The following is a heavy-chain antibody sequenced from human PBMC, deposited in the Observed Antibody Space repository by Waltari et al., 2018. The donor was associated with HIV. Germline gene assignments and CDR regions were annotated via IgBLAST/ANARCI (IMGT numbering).Heavy chain of an antibody. CDR2: ISGYNANT. J-gene: IGHJ6*02. CDR3: ARGLGGSYYYGVDV. CDR1: GYIFPNHG. Sequence: QVHLVQSGAEVKMPGASVRVSCKNSGYIFPNHGVSWVRQAPGQGLEWLGWISGYNANTNYAQRLQGRVTLTTDTSTSTAYMELRSLRSDDTAVYYCARGLGGSYYYGVDVWGQGTTVTVS. V-gene: IGHV1-18*01.